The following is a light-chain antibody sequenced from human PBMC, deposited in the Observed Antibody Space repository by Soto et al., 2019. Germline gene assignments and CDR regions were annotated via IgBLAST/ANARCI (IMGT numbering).Light chain of an antibody. Sequence: AIQMTQSPSSLYASVGDRVTITCRASQGIRTELGWYQQKPGKAPKLLIYGASTLQSGVPSRFIGSGSGTDFTLTISSLQSDDFATYYCLQDNSYPRTFGQGTKVEIE. CDR3: LQDNSYPRT. CDR2: GAS. V-gene: IGKV1-6*01. J-gene: IGKJ1*01. CDR1: QGIRTE.